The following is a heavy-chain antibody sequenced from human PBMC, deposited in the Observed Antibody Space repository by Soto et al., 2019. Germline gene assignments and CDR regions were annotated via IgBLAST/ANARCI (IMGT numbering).Heavy chain of an antibody. V-gene: IGHV4-59*01. D-gene: IGHD3-16*01. CDR3: ARRYGGNFDY. CDR1: GGSISSYY. Sequence: SETLSLTCPVSGGSISSYYWSWIRQPPGKGLEWIGYIYYSGSTNYNPSLKSRVTISVDTSKNQFSLKLSSVTAADTAVYYCARRYGGNFDYWGQGTLVTVSS. J-gene: IGHJ4*02. CDR2: IYYSGST.